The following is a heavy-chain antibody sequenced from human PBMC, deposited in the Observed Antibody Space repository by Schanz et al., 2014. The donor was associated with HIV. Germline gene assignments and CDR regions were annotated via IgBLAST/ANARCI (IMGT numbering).Heavy chain of an antibody. D-gene: IGHD1-7*01. CDR2: IPFNGSNK. CDR1: GFTFSACG. Sequence: QGQLGESGGGVVQPGRSLRLSCATSGFTFSACGMHWVRPAPGKGLEGGAVIPFNGSNKYYADSVKGRFTISRDNSKKTLYLQMKSLRPEDTAVYYCAKDLNENYSYYYYGMDVWGQGTTVTVFS. V-gene: IGHV3-30*18. CDR3: AKDLNENYSYYYYGMDV. J-gene: IGHJ6*02.